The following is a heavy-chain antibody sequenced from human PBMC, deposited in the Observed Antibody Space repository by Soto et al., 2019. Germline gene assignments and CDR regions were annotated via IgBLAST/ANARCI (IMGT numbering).Heavy chain of an antibody. CDR1: GDSISRSSYN. D-gene: IGHD4-17*01. CDR3: AGSTDYARWFDP. V-gene: IGHV4-39*07. CDR2: ITNNGGT. Sequence: PSETLSLTCSVSGDSISRSSYNWGWIRQSPGEGLEWIASITNNGGTQYNPSLKSRVTISVDTSKNQFSLKLSSVTAADTAVYYCAGSTDYARWFDPWGQGTLVTVSS. J-gene: IGHJ5*02.